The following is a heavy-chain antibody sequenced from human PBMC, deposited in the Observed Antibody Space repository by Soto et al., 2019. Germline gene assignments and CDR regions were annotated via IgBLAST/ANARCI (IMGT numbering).Heavy chain of an antibody. CDR1: GFTFSNYG. Sequence: QVQLVESGGGVVQPGRSLRLSCAASGFTFSNYGMHWVRQAPGKGLEWVAFISSDGINKYYVDSVKGRCTISRDNSENTLSLQMNSLRAEDTAVYYCAKDGDYYDSSGSLDYWGQGTQVTVSS. D-gene: IGHD3-22*01. CDR3: AKDGDYYDSSGSLDY. V-gene: IGHV3-30*18. CDR2: ISSDGINK. J-gene: IGHJ4*02.